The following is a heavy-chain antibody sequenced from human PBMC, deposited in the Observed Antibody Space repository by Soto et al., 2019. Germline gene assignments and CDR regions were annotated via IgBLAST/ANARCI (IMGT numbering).Heavy chain of an antibody. V-gene: IGHV3-30-3*01. D-gene: IGHD3-10*01. CDR2: ISYDGSNK. CDR3: ARDPMGRYYGSGSYYFDY. J-gene: IGHJ4*02. Sequence: QVQLVESGGGVVQPGRSLRLSCAASGFTFSSYAMHWVRQAPGKGLEWVAVISYDGSNKYYADSVKGRFTISRDNSKNTLYLQMNSLRAEDTAVYYCARDPMGRYYGSGSYYFDYWGQGTLVTASS. CDR1: GFTFSSYA.